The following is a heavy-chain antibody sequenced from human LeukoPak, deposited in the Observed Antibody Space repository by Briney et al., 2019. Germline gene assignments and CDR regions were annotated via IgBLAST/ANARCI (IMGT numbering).Heavy chain of an antibody. J-gene: IGHJ4*02. CDR1: GYSFTSYW. CDR2: IYPGDSDT. Sequence: GESLKISCKGSGYSFTSYWIGWVRQMPGKGLEWMGIIYPGDSDTRYSPSFQGQVTISADKSISTAYLQWSSLKASDTAMYYCARRAYESSGYVSNFDYWGQGTLVTVSS. CDR3: ARRAYESSGYVSNFDY. D-gene: IGHD3-22*01. V-gene: IGHV5-51*01.